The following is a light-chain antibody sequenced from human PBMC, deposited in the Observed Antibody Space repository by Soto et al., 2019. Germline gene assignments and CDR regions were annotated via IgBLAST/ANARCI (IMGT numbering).Light chain of an antibody. CDR1: SSDVGGYNY. V-gene: IGLV2-14*01. CDR2: EVT. J-gene: IGLJ1*01. Sequence: QSVLTQPASVSGSPGQSITISCTGTSSDVGGYNYVSWYQQHPGKAPKLVISEVTNRPSGVSDRFSGSKSGNTASLTISGLQAEDEADYYCNSYTSSSTLDVFGTGTKVTVL. CDR3: NSYTSSSTLDV.